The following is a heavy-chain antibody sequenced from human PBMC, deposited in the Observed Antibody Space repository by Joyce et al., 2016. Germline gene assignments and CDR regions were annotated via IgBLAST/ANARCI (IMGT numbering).Heavy chain of an antibody. CDR3: AREAGYFGMDV. J-gene: IGHJ6*02. Sequence: QVQLQESGPGLVKPSETLSLNCTVSGGSISTRSVSWCWIRQSPAKGLEWIGSISYRGSTHNNPSLKSRVTISLDTSEKQVSLELTSLSPADTAVYYCAREAGYFGMDVWGQGTTVTVSS. CDR2: ISYRGST. CDR1: GGSISTRSVS. V-gene: IGHV4-39*07.